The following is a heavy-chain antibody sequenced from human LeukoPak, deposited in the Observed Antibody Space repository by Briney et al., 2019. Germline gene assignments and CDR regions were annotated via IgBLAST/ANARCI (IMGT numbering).Heavy chain of an antibody. J-gene: IGHJ6*03. V-gene: IGHV3-30*04. Sequence: GRSLRLSCAASGFTFSSYAMHWVRQAPGKGLEWVAVISYDGSNKYYADSVKGRFTISRDNSKNTLYLQMNSLRAEDTAVYYCARDPGCSGGSCLYYYYYMDVWGKGTTVTISS. CDR3: ARDPGCSGGSCLYYYYYMDV. CDR2: ISYDGSNK. CDR1: GFTFSSYA. D-gene: IGHD2-15*01.